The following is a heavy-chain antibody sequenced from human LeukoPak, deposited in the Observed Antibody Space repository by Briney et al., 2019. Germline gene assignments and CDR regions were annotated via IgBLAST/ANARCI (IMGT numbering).Heavy chain of an antibody. Sequence: ASVKVSCKASGHTFTSYDINWVRQATGQGLEWMGWMNPNSGNTGYAQKFQGRVTMTRNTSISTAYMELSSLRSEDTAVYYCARSITMVRGVTIPYYYYYMDVWGKGTTVTVSS. CDR2: MNPNSGNT. D-gene: IGHD3-10*01. CDR1: GHTFTSYD. J-gene: IGHJ6*03. V-gene: IGHV1-8*01. CDR3: ARSITMVRGVTIPYYYYYMDV.